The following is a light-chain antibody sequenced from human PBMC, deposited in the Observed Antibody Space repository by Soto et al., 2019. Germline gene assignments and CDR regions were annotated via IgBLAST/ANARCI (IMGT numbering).Light chain of an antibody. CDR1: NIGSES. J-gene: IGLJ1*01. Sequence: SYELTQPPSVSVAPGQTARITCGGNNIGSESVHWYQQRPGQAPVLVVYDDSDRPSGIPERFSGSSSGNTATLTITRVEAGDEADYYCQLCDSRSDRYVFGTGTKLTVL. V-gene: IGLV3-21*02. CDR2: DDS. CDR3: QLCDSRSDRYV.